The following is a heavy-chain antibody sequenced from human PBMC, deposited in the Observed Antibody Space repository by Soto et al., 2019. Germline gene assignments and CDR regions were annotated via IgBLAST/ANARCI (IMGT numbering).Heavy chain of an antibody. D-gene: IGHD4-17*01. CDR3: ARTTVTTSLDYYYYMDV. Sequence: SETLSLTCTVSGGSISSYYWGWIRQPPGKGLEWIGYIYYSGSTNYNPSLKSRVTISVDTSKNQFSLKLSSVTAADTAVYYCARTTVTTSLDYYYYMDVGAKGTTVTVSS. J-gene: IGHJ6*03. CDR1: GGSISSYY. V-gene: IGHV4-59*01. CDR2: IYYSGST.